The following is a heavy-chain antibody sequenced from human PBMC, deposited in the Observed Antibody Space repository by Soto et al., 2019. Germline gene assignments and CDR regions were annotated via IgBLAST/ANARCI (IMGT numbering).Heavy chain of an antibody. J-gene: IGHJ4*02. CDR3: AKVRRFGELRSLY. Sequence: EVQLLESGGGLVQPGGSLRLSCAASGFTFISYAMSWVRQAPGKGLEWVSAIGVSGDTTYYADSVKGRFTISRDNSKNTLYLQMGSLRAEETAVYYCAKVRRFGELRSLYWGQGTLVNVSS. V-gene: IGHV3-23*01. CDR1: GFTFISYA. CDR2: IGVSGDTT. D-gene: IGHD3-10*01.